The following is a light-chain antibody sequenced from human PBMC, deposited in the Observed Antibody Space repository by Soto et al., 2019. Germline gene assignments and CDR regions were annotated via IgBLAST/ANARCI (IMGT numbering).Light chain of an antibody. V-gene: IGKV2-24*01. Sequence: DSVMTQTPLSSPVTLGQPASISCRSSQSLVHGDGNTYLCWLPQRPGQPPRLLIYKISKRSSGVPDRLSGSGAGTDFTLKISKVEAEDVGVYYCMQATQFPGTFGQGTRLEIK. J-gene: IGKJ2*01. CDR2: KIS. CDR1: QSLVHGDGNTY. CDR3: MQATQFPGT.